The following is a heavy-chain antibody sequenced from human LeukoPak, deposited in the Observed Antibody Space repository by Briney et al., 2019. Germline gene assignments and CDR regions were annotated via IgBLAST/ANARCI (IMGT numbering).Heavy chain of an antibody. V-gene: IGHV3-23*01. CDR3: ANLDYDILTGYYEKAFDI. CDR1: GFTFSSYA. Sequence: QPGGSLRLSCAASGFTFSSYAMSWVRQAPGKGLEWVSAISGSGGSTYYADSVKGRFTISRDSSKNTLYLQMNSLRAEDTAVYYCANLDYDILTGYYEKAFDIWGQGTMVTVSS. J-gene: IGHJ3*02. D-gene: IGHD3-9*01. CDR2: ISGSGGST.